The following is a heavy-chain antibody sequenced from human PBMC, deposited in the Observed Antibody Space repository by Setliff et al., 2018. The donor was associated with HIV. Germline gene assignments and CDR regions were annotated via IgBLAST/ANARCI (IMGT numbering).Heavy chain of an antibody. CDR1: GGTFSASG. D-gene: IGHD4-17*01. V-gene: IGHV1-69*13. CDR2: IIPAFGTA. CDR3: ARVQMAYAAFDV. J-gene: IGHJ3*01. Sequence: SVMVSCKASGGTFSASGFSWVRQAPGQGLEWMGGIIPAFGTADYAQKFQGRVTITADASTSTAYMELISLRSEDTAVYYCARVQMAYAAFDVWGQGTMVTVSS.